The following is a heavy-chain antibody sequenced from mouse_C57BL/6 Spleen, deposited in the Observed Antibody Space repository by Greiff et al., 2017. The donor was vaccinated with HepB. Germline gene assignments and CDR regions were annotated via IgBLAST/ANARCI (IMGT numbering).Heavy chain of an antibody. CDR2: IDPSDSYT. D-gene: IGHD3-2*02. CDR3: ARRDSSGYVGNAMDY. V-gene: IGHV1-69*01. CDR1: GYTFTSYW. Sequence: VQLQQSGAELVMPGASVKLSCKASGYTFTSYWMHWVKQRPGQGLEWIGEIDPSDSYTNYNQKFKGKSTLTVDKSSSTAYMQLSSLTSEDSAVYYCARRDSSGYVGNAMDYWGQGTSVTVSS. J-gene: IGHJ4*01.